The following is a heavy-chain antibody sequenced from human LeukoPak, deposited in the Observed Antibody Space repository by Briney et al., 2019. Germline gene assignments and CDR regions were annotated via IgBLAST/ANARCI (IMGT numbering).Heavy chain of an antibody. D-gene: IGHD6-19*01. J-gene: IGHJ4*02. Sequence: ASVKVSCKASGYTFTSYYMHWVRQAPGQGLEWMEIIDPSDGSTIYAQKFQGRVTMTRDMSTSTVYMQLSSLRSEDTAVYYCARGGHGTSVAVAGTGDFWGQGTLVTVSS. CDR1: GYTFTSYY. CDR3: ARGGHGTSVAVAGTGDF. CDR2: IDPSDGST. V-gene: IGHV1-46*01.